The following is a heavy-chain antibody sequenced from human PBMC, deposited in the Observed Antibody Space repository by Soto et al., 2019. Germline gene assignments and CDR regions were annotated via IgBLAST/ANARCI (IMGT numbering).Heavy chain of an antibody. CDR3: AKSIPAAGSKYYFYYGMDV. V-gene: IGHV3-23*01. J-gene: IGHJ6*02. Sequence: EVQLLESGGGLVQPGGSLRLSCAASGFTFSSYAMSWVRQAPGKGLEWVSVISASGASTYYADSVQGRFTISRDNSKNTLYMQMNSLRAEDTAVYYCAKSIPAAGSKYYFYYGMDVWGQGTTVTVS. CDR1: GFTFSSYA. CDR2: ISASGAST. D-gene: IGHD6-13*01.